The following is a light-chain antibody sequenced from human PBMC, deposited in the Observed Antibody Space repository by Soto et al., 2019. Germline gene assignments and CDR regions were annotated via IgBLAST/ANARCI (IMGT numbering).Light chain of an antibody. Sequence: QSALTQPRSVSGSPGQSVTISCTGTCSDVGGYNYVTWYQHHAGKAPKLRIYDVSKRPSGVPDRFSGSRSGNTASLTISGLQTEDEAEYFCCSYAGSNTLVCGGRTKLTVL. CDR1: CSDVGGYNY. J-gene: IGLJ3*02. V-gene: IGLV2-11*01. CDR3: CSYAGSNTLV. CDR2: DVS.